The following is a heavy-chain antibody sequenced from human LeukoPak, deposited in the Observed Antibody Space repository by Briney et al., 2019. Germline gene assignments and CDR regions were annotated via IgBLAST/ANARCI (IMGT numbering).Heavy chain of an antibody. CDR2: INHSGST. CDR1: GGSFSGYY. J-gene: IGHJ4*02. D-gene: IGHD3-10*01. CDR3: ARLPTVRRFWFGELSRKYYFDY. V-gene: IGHV4-34*01. Sequence: SETLSLTCAVYGGSFSGYYWSWLRQPPGKGLEWIGEINHSGSTNYNPSLKSRVTISVDTSKNQFSLKLSSVTAADTAVYYCARLPTVRRFWFGELSRKYYFDYWGQGTLVTVSS.